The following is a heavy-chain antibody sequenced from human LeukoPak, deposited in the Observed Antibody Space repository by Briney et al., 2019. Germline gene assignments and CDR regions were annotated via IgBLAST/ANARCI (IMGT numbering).Heavy chain of an antibody. CDR3: AKGVAVVAGEPEWVGP. D-gene: IGHD6-19*01. V-gene: IGHV4-59*12. Sequence: SETLSLTYTVSAVSIRSDFLNWIRQSPGKGLEWIGYVHYRGTTNYNPSIGSRVTISVDTSKNQFFLSLTFVTDADRAVYYCAKGVAVVAGEPEWVGPWGQGAPVTVSS. CDR1: AVSIRSDF. CDR2: VHYRGTT. J-gene: IGHJ5*02.